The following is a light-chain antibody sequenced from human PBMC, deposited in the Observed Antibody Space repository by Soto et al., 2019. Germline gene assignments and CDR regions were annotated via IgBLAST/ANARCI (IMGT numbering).Light chain of an antibody. V-gene: IGKV3-20*01. CDR2: GIS. CDR3: EQYGSSPRT. J-gene: IGKJ1*01. CDR1: QTISSNY. Sequence: ETVFTQAPGALALSPGEGATLCCRASQTISSNYFAWYQQKPGQAPRLLIYGISIRATGIPDRFSASGSGTDFTLTISRLEPEDFAVYYCEQYGSSPRTFGQGTKVDIK.